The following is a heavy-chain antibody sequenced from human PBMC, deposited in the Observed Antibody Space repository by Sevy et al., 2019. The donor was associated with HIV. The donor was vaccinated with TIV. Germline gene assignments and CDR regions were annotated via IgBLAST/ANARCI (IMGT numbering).Heavy chain of an antibody. V-gene: IGHV3-23*01. CDR1: GFRFDYYA. CDR2: ISSNGLST. D-gene: IGHD3-3*01. CDR3: ANDVPRAFWRAYSPGYFDY. J-gene: IGHJ4*02. Sequence: GGSLRLSCAVSGFRFDYYAMTWVRQAPGKGLEWVSTISSNGLSTYYTDSVKGRFTIFRDNFKNTLYLQMNSLRVEETAVYFCANDVPRAFWRAYSPGYFDYWGQGSLVTVSS.